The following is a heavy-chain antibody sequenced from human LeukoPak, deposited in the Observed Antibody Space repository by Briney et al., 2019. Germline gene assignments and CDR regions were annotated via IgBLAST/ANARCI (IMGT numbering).Heavy chain of an antibody. V-gene: IGHV4-39*07. CDR1: GGSTTSTTYC. Sequence: SETLSLTCSVSGGSTTSTTYCWGWIRQPPGKGLEWIVSIYFRGNTYYSPSLMSPATISVEPSKHQFSLKLSSVTAAHTAVYYCARGWNRYAYWGQGTLVTVSS. J-gene: IGHJ4*02. CDR2: IYFRGNT. D-gene: IGHD1-1*01. CDR3: ARGWNRYAY.